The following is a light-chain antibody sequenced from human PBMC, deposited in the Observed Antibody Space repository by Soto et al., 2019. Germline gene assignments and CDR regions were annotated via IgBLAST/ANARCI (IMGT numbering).Light chain of an antibody. J-gene: IGLJ1*01. CDR1: SSDVGGYNY. V-gene: IGLV2-14*01. Sequence: QSALTQPASVSGSPGQSITISCTGTSSDVGGYNYVSWYQQHPGKAPKLMIYDVSNRPSGVSNRFSGSKSGNTASQTISGLQAEDEADYYCSSYTSSSTLVVFGTGTKLTVL. CDR2: DVS. CDR3: SSYTSSSTLVV.